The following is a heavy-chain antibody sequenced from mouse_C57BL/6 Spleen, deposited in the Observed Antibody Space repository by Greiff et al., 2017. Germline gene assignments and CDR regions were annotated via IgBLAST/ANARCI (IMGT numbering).Heavy chain of an antibody. Sequence: VQLQQSGPVLVKPGASVMMSCKASGYTFTDYYMNWVKQSHGQGLEWIGDINPYNGGTSYNQKFKGKATLTVDKSSSTAYMELNSLTSEDSAVCDGAWDYRAGWFAYWGQGTLVTVSA. CDR3: AWDYRAGWFAY. V-gene: IGHV1-19*01. J-gene: IGHJ3*01. D-gene: IGHD2-14*01. CDR2: INPYNGGT. CDR1: GYTFTDYY.